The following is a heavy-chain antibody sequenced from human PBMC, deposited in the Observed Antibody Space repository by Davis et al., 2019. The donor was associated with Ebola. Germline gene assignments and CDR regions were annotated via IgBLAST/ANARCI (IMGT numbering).Heavy chain of an antibody. D-gene: IGHD6-25*01. Sequence: MPSETLSLTCAVYAVSFSAYYWNWIRQPPGKGLEWIGEINHSGRTNYNPSLKSRVTMSVDTSKNQFSLRVRSVTAADTAVYYCARGGGYGGYGMDVWGQGTTVTVSS. V-gene: IGHV4-34*01. J-gene: IGHJ6*02. CDR1: AVSFSAYY. CDR3: ARGGGYGGYGMDV. CDR2: INHSGRT.